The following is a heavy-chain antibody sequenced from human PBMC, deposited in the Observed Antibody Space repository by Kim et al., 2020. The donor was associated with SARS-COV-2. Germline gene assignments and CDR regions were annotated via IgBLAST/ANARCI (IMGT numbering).Heavy chain of an antibody. CDR1: GGSISSSSYY. CDR2: IYYSGST. J-gene: IGHJ4*02. V-gene: IGHV4-39*01. CDR3: ARFNGYSYGYVHY. D-gene: IGHD5-18*01. Sequence: SETLSLTCTVSGGSISSSSYYWGWIRQPPGKGLEWIGSIYYSGSTYYNPSLKSRVTISVDTSKNQFSLKLSSVTAADTAVYYCARFNGYSYGYVHYWGQGTLVTVSS.